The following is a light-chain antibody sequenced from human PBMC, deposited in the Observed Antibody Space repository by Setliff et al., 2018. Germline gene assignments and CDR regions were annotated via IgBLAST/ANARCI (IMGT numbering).Light chain of an antibody. CDR2: DVS. CDR3: SSFRGGTSPFV. Sequence: QSALAQSASVSGSPGQSITISCTGTSSDVASYNYVSWYQQYPGKAPQLLIYDVSTRPSGISYRFSGSKSGNTASLTISGLQAEDEADYYCSSFRGGTSPFVFGTGTKVTVL. CDR1: SSDVASYNY. V-gene: IGLV2-14*01. J-gene: IGLJ1*01.